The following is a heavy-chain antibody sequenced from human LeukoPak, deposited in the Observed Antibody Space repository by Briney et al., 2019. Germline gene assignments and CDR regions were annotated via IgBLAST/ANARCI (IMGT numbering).Heavy chain of an antibody. CDR3: AKEYCTSTSCYYRGDGFDY. CDR1: GFTFSNYG. Sequence: GGSLRLSCAASGFTFSNYGMHWVRQAPGKGLEWVAFIRYDGSSKYYADSVKGRFTISRDNSKNTLFLQMNSLRAEDTAVYYCAKEYCTSTSCYYRGDGFDYWGQGTLVTVSS. CDR2: IRYDGSSK. V-gene: IGHV3-30*02. D-gene: IGHD2-2*01. J-gene: IGHJ4*02.